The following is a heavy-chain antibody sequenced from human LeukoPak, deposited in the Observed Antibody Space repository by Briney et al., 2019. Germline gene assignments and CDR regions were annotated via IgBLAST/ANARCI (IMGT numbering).Heavy chain of an antibody. J-gene: IGHJ3*02. D-gene: IGHD6-6*01. CDR1: GGSISSSSYY. CDR2: IYYSGST. V-gene: IGHV4-39*07. CDR3: ARDLARVEYSGSSVGDAFDI. Sequence: MASETQSLTCTVSGGSISSSSYYWGWIRQPPGKGLEWIGRIYYSGSTYYNPSLKRRVTISVDTSKNQFSLKLSSVTAADTAVYYCARDLARVEYSGSSVGDAFDIWGQGTMVTVSS.